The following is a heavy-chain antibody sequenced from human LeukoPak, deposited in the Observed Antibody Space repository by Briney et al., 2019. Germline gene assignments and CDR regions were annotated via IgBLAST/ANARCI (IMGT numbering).Heavy chain of an antibody. CDR3: TTDQYYGSELVSMDV. CDR1: GFSSYS. J-gene: IGHJ6*02. CDR2: ISSGSDYI. V-gene: IGHV3-21*03. D-gene: IGHD3-10*01. Sequence: GGSLRLSCAASGFSSYSLNWVRQAPGKGLEWVSSISSGSDYIYYADSVKGRFTISRDDSENTLYLQMNSLKTEDTAVYYCTTDQYYGSELVSMDVWGQGTTVTVSS.